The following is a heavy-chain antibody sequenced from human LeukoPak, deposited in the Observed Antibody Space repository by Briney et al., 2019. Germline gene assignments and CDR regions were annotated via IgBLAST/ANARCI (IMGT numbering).Heavy chain of an antibody. CDR3: AKDRAYCGGDCYPGSDFDY. CDR1: GFXFSSYA. J-gene: IGHJ4*02. CDR2: ISGSGGST. Sequence: GGSLRLSCAASGFXFSSYAISWVRQAPGKGLEWVSAISGSGGSTYYADPVKGRFTISRDNSKNTLYLQMNSLRAEDTAVYYCAKDRAYCGGDCYPGSDFDYWGQGTLVTVSS. V-gene: IGHV3-23*01. D-gene: IGHD2-21*02.